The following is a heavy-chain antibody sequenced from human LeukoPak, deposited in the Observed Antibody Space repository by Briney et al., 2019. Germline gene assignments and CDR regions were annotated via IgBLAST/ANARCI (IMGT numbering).Heavy chain of an antibody. CDR1: GGSFSGYY. CDR2: INHSGST. Sequence: PSETLSLTCAVYGGSFSGYYWSWIRQPPGKGLEWIGEINHSGSTNYNPSLKSRVTISVDTSKNQFSLKLSSVTAADTAVYYCARDGRYCSGGSCYSGWFDPWGQGTLVTVSS. D-gene: IGHD2-15*01. J-gene: IGHJ5*02. CDR3: ARDGRYCSGGSCYSGWFDP. V-gene: IGHV4-34*01.